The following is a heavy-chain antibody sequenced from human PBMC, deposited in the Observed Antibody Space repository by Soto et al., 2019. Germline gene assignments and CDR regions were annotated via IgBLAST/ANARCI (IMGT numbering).Heavy chain of an antibody. CDR3: AKEMYCSVSYYFYFGMDV. Sequence: EVQLLESGGGLVQPGGSLRLSCAASGFTFSNYAMTWVRQAPGKGLEWVSAISASGGSTYYADSVRGRFTISRDNSKNTLYMEMNGLRAEYTTVYYCAKEMYCSVSYYFYFGMDVWGQATTVTVSS. D-gene: IGHD6-25*01. CDR2: ISASGGST. CDR1: GFTFSNYA. V-gene: IGHV3-23*01. J-gene: IGHJ6*02.